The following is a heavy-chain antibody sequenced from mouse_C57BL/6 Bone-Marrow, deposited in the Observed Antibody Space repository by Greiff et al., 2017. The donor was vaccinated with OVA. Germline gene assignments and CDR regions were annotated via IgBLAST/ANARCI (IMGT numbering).Heavy chain of an antibody. Sequence: EVQLQESGAELVRPGASVKLSCTASGFNIKDDYMHWVKQRPEQGLEWIGWIDPENGDTEYASKFQGKAPITADTSSNTAYLQLSSLTSEDTAVYYGTTYGYDLFAYWGQGTLVTVSA. CDR1: GFNIKDDY. J-gene: IGHJ3*01. CDR3: TTYGYDLFAY. V-gene: IGHV14-4*01. D-gene: IGHD2-2*01. CDR2: IDPENGDT.